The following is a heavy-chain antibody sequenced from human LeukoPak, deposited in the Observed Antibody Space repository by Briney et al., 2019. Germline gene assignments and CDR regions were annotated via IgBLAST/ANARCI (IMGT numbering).Heavy chain of an antibody. CDR1: GFTFSSYW. CDR2: IKQDGSEK. D-gene: IGHD6-13*01. J-gene: IGHJ6*03. V-gene: IGHV3-7*04. CDR3: ARGATAGRFSLRPTGAYCMDV. Sequence: GGSLRLSCAASGFTFSSYWMSWVRQAPGKGLEWVANIKQDGSEKYYVDSVKGRFTISRDNAKNSLYLQMNSLRAEDTAVYYCARGATAGRFSLRPTGAYCMDVWGKGTTVTVSS.